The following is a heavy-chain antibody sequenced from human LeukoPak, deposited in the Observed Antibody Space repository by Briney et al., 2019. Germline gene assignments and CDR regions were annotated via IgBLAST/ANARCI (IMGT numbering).Heavy chain of an antibody. J-gene: IGHJ6*03. Sequence: ASVKVSCKTSGYTFTTHSIHWVRQAPGQRPEWMGWINADNGNTKYSPGFQGRVTISKDTSASTAYMELSSLRSDDRAIYYCARGRGTSGSNRDFYYYYYMDVWGTGTTVIVSS. CDR2: INADNGNT. V-gene: IGHV1-3*03. CDR3: ARGRGTSGSNRDFYYYYYMDV. D-gene: IGHD2-15*01. CDR1: GYTFTTHS.